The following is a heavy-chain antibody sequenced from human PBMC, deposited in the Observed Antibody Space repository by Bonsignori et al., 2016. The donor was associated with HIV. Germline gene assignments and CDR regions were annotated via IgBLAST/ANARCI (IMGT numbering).Heavy chain of an antibody. Sequence: EVQLVESGGALVQPGGSLRLSCAGSGFTFSSFAMAWVRQAPGKGLEWVSGISGTGFASYYTDSVEGRFTISRDNSKDTLYLTMNSLRDEDTAVYYCTKEPRISLYFESWGQGTLVTVSS. D-gene: IGHD3-9*01. CDR3: TKEPRISLYFES. J-gene: IGHJ1*01. CDR2: ISGTGFAS. V-gene: IGHV3-23*04. CDR1: GFTFSSFA.